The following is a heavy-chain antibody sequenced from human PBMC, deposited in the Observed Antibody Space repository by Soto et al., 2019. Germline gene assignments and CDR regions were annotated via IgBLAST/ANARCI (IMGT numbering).Heavy chain of an antibody. CDR3: ARDGGTKDWFDP. Sequence: GASVKVSCKASGYTFTSYYMHWVRQAPGQGLEWMGIINPSGGSTSYAQKFQGRVTMTRDTSTSTAHMELRSLRSDDTAVYYCARDGGTKDWFDPWGQGTLVTVSS. CDR1: GYTFTSYY. V-gene: IGHV1-46*01. D-gene: IGHD3-16*01. J-gene: IGHJ5*02. CDR2: INPSGGST.